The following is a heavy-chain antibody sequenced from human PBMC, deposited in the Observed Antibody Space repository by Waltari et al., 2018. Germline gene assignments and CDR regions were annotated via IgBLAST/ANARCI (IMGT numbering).Heavy chain of an antibody. CDR3: AKVGPTIFGVVTEAFDI. D-gene: IGHD3-3*01. CDR1: GFTFSSYA. V-gene: IGHV3-23*01. Sequence: EVQLLESGGGLVQPGGSLRLSCAASGFTFSSYAMSWVRQAPVKGLEWVSAISGSGGSTYYADFVNGRFTISRDNSKNTLYLQMNSLRAEDTAVYYCAKVGPTIFGVVTEAFDIWGQGTMVTVSS. CDR2: ISGSGGST. J-gene: IGHJ3*02.